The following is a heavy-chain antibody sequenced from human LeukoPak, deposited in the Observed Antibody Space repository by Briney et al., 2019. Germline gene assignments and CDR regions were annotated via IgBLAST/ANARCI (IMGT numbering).Heavy chain of an antibody. CDR3: ARKGLGSTSPFGY. D-gene: IGHD2-2*01. CDR1: GGSISGFY. CDR2: IYFSGSS. Sequence: SETLSLTCTISGGSISGFYWGWIRRPPGKGLEWIGYIYFSGSSSYNPSLKSRVSMSVDTSKNQFSLKLTSVTAADTALYYCARKGLGSTSPFGYWGRGTLVTVSS. J-gene: IGHJ4*02. V-gene: IGHV4-59*01.